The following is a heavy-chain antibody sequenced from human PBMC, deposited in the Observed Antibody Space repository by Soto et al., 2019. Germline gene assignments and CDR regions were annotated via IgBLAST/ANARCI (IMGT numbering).Heavy chain of an antibody. Sequence: GGSLRLSCAASGFTFSSYGMHWVRQAPGKGLEWVAVISYDGSNKYYADSVKGRFTISRDNSKNTLYLQMNSLRAEDTAVYYCAKEYSSGDLGGMDVWGQGTTVTVSS. CDR3: AKEYSSGDLGGMDV. V-gene: IGHV3-30*18. CDR1: GFTFSSYG. CDR2: ISYDGSNK. D-gene: IGHD6-19*01. J-gene: IGHJ6*02.